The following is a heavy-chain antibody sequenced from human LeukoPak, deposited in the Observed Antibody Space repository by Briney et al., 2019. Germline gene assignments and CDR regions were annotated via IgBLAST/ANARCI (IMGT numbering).Heavy chain of an antibody. CDR3: ARDPDRSTYGMDI. D-gene: IGHD1-14*01. CDR1: GGTFSSYA. J-gene: IGHJ6*02. Sequence: GASVKVSCKASGGTFSSYAISWVRQAPGQGLEWMGGIIPIFGTANYAQKFQGRVTITADESTSTAYMELSSLRAEDTAVYYCARDPDRSTYGMDIWGQGTTVTVSS. CDR2: IIPIFGTA. V-gene: IGHV1-69*13.